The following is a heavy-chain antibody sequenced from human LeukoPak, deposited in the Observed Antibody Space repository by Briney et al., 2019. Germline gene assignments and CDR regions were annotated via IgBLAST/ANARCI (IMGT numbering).Heavy chain of an antibody. D-gene: IGHD3-3*01. J-gene: IGHJ5*02. CDR1: GGSVSSNSYS. V-gene: IGHV4-39*07. CDR3: ARDFWSGGNWFDP. CDR2: IYYSGST. Sequence: SETLSPTCTVSGGSVSSNSYSWGWIRQPPGKGLEWIGTIYYSGSTYYNPSLKSRVTILVDTSKSQFSLKLSSVTAADTAVYYCARDFWSGGNWFDPWGQGTLVTVSS.